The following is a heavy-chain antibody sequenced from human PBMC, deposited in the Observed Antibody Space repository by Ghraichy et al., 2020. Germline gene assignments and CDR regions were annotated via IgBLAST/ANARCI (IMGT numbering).Heavy chain of an antibody. CDR2: IWYDGSNK. J-gene: IGHJ6*02. CDR3: ARDFGKVDDYYYYYGMDV. V-gene: IGHV3-33*01. Sequence: LSLTCAASGFTFSSYGMHWVRQAPGKGLEWVAVIWYDGSNKYYADSVKGRFTISRDNSKNTLYLQMNSLRAEDTAVYYCARDFGKVDDYYYYYGMDVWGQGTTVTVS. D-gene: IGHD5-12*01. CDR1: GFTFSSYG.